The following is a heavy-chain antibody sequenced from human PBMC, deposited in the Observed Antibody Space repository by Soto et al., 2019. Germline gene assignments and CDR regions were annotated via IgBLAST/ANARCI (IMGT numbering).Heavy chain of an antibody. J-gene: IGHJ5*02. V-gene: IGHV4-4*07. CDR2: LHSRGST. Sequence: QVQLQESGPGLVKPSETLSLTCTVSGDSIRAHYWSWIRQAAGKGLEWIGRLHSRGSTDYNPSLKSRVTISADTSRNQFSLKLASLTAADTAVYYCARGRARVPTVRGLILQFSYFDPWGQGTLVTVSS. CDR1: GDSIRAHY. CDR3: ARGRARVPTVRGLILQFSYFDP. D-gene: IGHD3-10*01.